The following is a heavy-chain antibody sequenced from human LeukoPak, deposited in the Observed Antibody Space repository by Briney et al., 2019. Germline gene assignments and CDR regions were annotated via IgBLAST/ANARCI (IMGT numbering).Heavy chain of an antibody. J-gene: IGHJ4*02. D-gene: IGHD2-15*01. Sequence: SETLSLTCTVSGGSISSSSYYWGWIRQPPGKGLEWIGSIYYSGSTYYNPSLKSRVTISVDTSKNQFSLKLSSVTAADTAVYYCARGDSFDHWGQGTLVTVSS. CDR2: IYYSGST. CDR3: ARGDSFDH. CDR1: GGSISSSSYY. V-gene: IGHV4-39*07.